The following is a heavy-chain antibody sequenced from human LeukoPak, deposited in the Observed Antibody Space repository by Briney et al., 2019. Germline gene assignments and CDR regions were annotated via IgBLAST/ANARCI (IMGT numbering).Heavy chain of an antibody. J-gene: IGHJ4*02. D-gene: IGHD1-26*01. CDR1: GFTFNNYA. Sequence: LAGGSLRLSCAASGFTFNNYAMSWVRQAPGKGLEWVSGISGSGGNTYYADSVKGRFTISRDNAKNSLDLQMNSLRAEDTAVYCCARDWYSGSYPLDYWGQGTLVTVSS. V-gene: IGHV3-23*01. CDR3: ARDWYSGSYPLDY. CDR2: ISGSGGNT.